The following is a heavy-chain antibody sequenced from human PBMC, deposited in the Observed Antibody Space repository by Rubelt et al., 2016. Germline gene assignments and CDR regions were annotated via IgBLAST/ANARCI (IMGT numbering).Heavy chain of an antibody. D-gene: IGHD5-24*01. CDR2: INPSGGST. CDR3: ARTKTVEMATIPLAY. V-gene: IGHV1-46*01. CDR1: GYTFTSYY. J-gene: IGHJ4*02. Sequence: QVQLVQSGAEVKKPGASVKVSCKASGYTFTSYYMHWVRQAPGQGLEWMGIINPSGGSTSYARKCQGRVTMTRDTSPSTVYMELSSLRSEDTAVYYCARTKTVEMATIPLAYWGQGTLVTVSS.